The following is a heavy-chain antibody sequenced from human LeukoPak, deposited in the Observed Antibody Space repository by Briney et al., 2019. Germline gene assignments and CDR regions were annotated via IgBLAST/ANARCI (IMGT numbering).Heavy chain of an antibody. CDR3: ARVQDIAVTGLAD. Sequence: GGSLRLSCAASGFTFSSYWMHWVRQAPGKGLVWVTQISPAGRSTIYADSVKGRVTISRDNTKNMLDVNVNSLRAEDTAVYYCARVQDIAVTGLADWGQGTLVTVSS. J-gene: IGHJ4*02. CDR2: ISPAGRST. D-gene: IGHD6-19*01. CDR1: GFTFSSYW. V-gene: IGHV3-74*01.